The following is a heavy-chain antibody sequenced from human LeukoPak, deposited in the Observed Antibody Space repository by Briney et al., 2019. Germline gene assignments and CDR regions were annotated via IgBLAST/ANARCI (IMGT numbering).Heavy chain of an antibody. J-gene: IGHJ4*02. CDR1: GDRVSRNTAA. CDR2: TYYRSKWYN. D-gene: IGHD1-20*01. V-gene: IGHV6-1*01. CDR3: ATGYNYAFAY. Sequence: SQTLSLTCAISGDRVSRNTAAWTWIRQSPSRGLEWLGRTYYRSKWYNDYALSVKSRITINPDTSKNQFSLRLNSVTPEDTAVYYCATGYNYAFAYWGQGTLVTVSS.